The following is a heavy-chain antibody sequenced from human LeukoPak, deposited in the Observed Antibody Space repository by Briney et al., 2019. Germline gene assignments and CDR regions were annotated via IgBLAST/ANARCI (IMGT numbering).Heavy chain of an antibody. V-gene: IGHV4-39*01. CDR1: GGSISSSSYY. D-gene: IGHD3-9*01. CDR3: ARGEFLTGDY. CDR2: IYYSGST. J-gene: IGHJ4*02. Sequence: KPSETLSLTCTVSGGSISSSSYYWGWIRQPPGKGLEWIGSIYYSGSTYYNPSLKSRVTISVDTSKNQFSLKLSSVTAADTAVYCCARGEFLTGDYWGQGTLVTVSS.